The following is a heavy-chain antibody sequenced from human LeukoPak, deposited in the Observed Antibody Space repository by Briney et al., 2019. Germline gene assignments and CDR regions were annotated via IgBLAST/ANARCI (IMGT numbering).Heavy chain of an antibody. CDR2: TYYRSKWYN. D-gene: IGHD6-19*01. J-gene: IGHJ4*02. Sequence: SQTLSLTRDISGDSVSSNSAAWNWIRQSPSRGLEWLGRTYYRSKWYNDYAVSVKSRITINPDTSKNQFSLQVNSVTPEDTAVYYCARGTRYSSGWTFDYWGQGTLVTVSS. CDR3: ARGTRYSSGWTFDY. V-gene: IGHV6-1*01. CDR1: GDSVSSNSAA.